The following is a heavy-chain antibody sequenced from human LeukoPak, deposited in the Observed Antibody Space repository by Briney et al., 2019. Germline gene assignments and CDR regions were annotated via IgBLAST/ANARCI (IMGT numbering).Heavy chain of an antibody. J-gene: IGHJ4*02. Sequence: ASVKVSCKASGGTFSSYAISWVRQAPGQGLEWMGRIIPILGIANYAQKFQGRVTITADKSTSTAYMELSSLRSEDTAVYYCARAYYDSSGYHFDYWGQGTLVTVSS. CDR1: GGTFSSYA. D-gene: IGHD3-22*01. CDR2: IIPILGIA. CDR3: ARAYYDSSGYHFDY. V-gene: IGHV1-69*04.